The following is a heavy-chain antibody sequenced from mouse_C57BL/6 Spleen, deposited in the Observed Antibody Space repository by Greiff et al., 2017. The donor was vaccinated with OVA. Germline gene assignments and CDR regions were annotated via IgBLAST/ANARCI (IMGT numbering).Heavy chain of an antibody. Sequence: VQLQQSGPELVKPGASVKISCKASGYTFTDYYMNWVKQSHGKCLEWIGDINPHNVGTSYNQKCNGKATLTVDMSSSTSYMQLRSLTSKDSAVYYCARSGSSYDYIDYWGQGTTLTVSS. D-gene: IGHD1-1*01. CDR3: ARSGSSYDYIDY. J-gene: IGHJ2*01. CDR1: GYTFTDYY. CDR2: INPHNVGT. V-gene: IGHV1-26*01.